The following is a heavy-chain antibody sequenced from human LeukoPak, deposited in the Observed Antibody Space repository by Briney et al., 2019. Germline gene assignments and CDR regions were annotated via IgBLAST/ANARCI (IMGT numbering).Heavy chain of an antibody. Sequence: SETLSLTCAVYGGSFSGYYWSWIRQPPGKGLEWIGSIYYSGSTYYNPSLKSRVTISVDTSKNQFSLKLSSVTAADTAVYYCARGRFGPSAFDIWGQGTMVTVSS. V-gene: IGHV4-34*01. J-gene: IGHJ3*02. CDR2: IYYSGST. D-gene: IGHD3-16*01. CDR3: ARGRFGPSAFDI. CDR1: GGSFSGYY.